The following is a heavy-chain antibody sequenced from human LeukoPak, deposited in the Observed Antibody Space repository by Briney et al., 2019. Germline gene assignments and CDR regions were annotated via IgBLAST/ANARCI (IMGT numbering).Heavy chain of an antibody. J-gene: IGHJ1*01. CDR2: LNPNSGGT. Sequence: GAAVKVSCTASGYTFTGYYMHWVRQPPGQGLEWMGWLNPNSGGTNYAQNFQGRVTMTGDTSINTASMELSRLRSDDTAVYYCARGGGGSLEYFHHWGQGSLVTVSS. V-gene: IGHV1-2*02. CDR3: ARGGGGSLEYFHH. CDR1: GYTFTGYY. D-gene: IGHD2-15*01.